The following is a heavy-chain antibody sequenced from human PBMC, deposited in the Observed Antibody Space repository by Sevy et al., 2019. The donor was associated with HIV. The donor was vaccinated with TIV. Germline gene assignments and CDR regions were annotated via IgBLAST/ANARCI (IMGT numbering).Heavy chain of an antibody. CDR1: GYTLTHFS. CDR2: FDPEDGDPEDGKT. CDR3: ATTKDYYDSSGYPFDY. J-gene: IGHJ4*02. D-gene: IGHD3-22*01. V-gene: IGHV1-24*01. Sequence: ASVKVSCKVSGYTLTHFSMHWVRQAPGKGLEWMTTFDPEDGDPEDGKTIYAQKFLGRVTMTEDTSTDTAYMELSSLRSDDTAVYYCATTKDYYDSSGYPFDYWGQGTLVTVSS.